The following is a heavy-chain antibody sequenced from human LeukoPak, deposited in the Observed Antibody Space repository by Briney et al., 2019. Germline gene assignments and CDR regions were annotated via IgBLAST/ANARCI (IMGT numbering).Heavy chain of an antibody. J-gene: IGHJ1*01. CDR2: IYYSGST. CDR1: GGSISSYY. V-gene: IGHV4-59*01. D-gene: IGHD3-22*01. Sequence: PSETLSLTCTVSGGSISSYYWSWIRQPPGKGLEWIGYIYYSGSTNYNPSLTSLVPISVDPSKTQFSLKLSSVTAADTAVYYCARVSRYYYDSSCYGAEYFQHWGQGTLVTVSS. CDR3: ARVSRYYYDSSCYGAEYFQH.